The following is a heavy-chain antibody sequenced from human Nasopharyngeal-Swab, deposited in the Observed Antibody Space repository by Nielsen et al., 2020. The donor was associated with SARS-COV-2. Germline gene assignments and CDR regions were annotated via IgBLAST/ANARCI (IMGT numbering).Heavy chain of an antibody. V-gene: IGHV3-73*01. CDR1: GFTFSGST. D-gene: IGHD1-26*01. Sequence: GESLKISCAASGFTFSGSTMHWVRQASGKGLEWVGRIRSKADNYATAYAASVKGRLIISRDDSKNTAYLQMNSLKTEDTAVYYCARVNPVSGSYYDAFDIWGQGTMVTVSS. CDR2: IRSKADNYAT. CDR3: ARVNPVSGSYYDAFDI. J-gene: IGHJ3*02.